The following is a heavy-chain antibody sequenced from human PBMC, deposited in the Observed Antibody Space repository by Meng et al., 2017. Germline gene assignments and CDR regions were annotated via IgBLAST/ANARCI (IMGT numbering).Heavy chain of an antibody. Sequence: VQLRATGPGLVRPSETPSLTCTVSGGSVSSGSYYWRWIRRPPGKGLEWIGYIYYSGSTNYHPSLKSRVTISVDTSKNQFSLKLSSVTAADTAVYYCARDCSGGSCYSIGVWGQGTLVTVSS. V-gene: IGHV4-61*01. CDR2: IYYSGST. CDR3: ARDCSGGSCYSIGV. D-gene: IGHD2-15*01. CDR1: GGSVSSGSYY. J-gene: IGHJ4*02.